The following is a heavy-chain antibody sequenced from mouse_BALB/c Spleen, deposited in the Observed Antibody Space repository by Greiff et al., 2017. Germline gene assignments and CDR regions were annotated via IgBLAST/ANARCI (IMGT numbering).Heavy chain of an antibody. D-gene: IGHD2-2*01. Sequence: EVKLVESGGGLVQPGGSLKLSCAASGFAFSSYWMSWVRQAPGKGLEWIGEINPDSSTINYTPSLKDKFIISRDNAKNTLYLQMSKVRSEDTALYYCARRGDDDYYAMDYWGQGTSVTVSS. CDR2: INPDSSTI. CDR3: ARRGDDDYYAMDY. V-gene: IGHV4-1*02. CDR1: GFAFSSYW. J-gene: IGHJ4*01.